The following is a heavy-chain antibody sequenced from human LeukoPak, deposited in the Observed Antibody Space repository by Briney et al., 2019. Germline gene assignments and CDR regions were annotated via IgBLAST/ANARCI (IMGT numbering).Heavy chain of an antibody. CDR3: ARDLSGYNPKAFDI. V-gene: IGHV1-69*05. Sequence: SVKVSCKASGYTFTSYGISWVRQAPGQGLEWMGGIIPIFGTANYAQKFQGRVTITTDESTSTAYMELSSLRSEDTAVYYCARDLSGYNPKAFDIWGQGTMVTVSS. CDR1: GYTFTSYG. CDR2: IIPIFGTA. D-gene: IGHD5-12*01. J-gene: IGHJ3*02.